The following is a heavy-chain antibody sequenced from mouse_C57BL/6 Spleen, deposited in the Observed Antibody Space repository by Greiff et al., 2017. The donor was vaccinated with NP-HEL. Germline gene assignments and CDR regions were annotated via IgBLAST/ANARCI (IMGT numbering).Heavy chain of an antibody. V-gene: IGHV1-82*01. CDR2: IYPGDGDT. CDR3: ARSPYYFDY. CDR1: GYAFSSSW. Sequence: SGPELVKPGASVKISCKASGYAFSSSWMNWVKQRPGKGLEWIGRIYPGDGDTNYNGKFKGKATLTADKSSSTAYMQLSSLTSEDSAVYFCARSPYYFDYWGQGTTLTVSS. J-gene: IGHJ2*01.